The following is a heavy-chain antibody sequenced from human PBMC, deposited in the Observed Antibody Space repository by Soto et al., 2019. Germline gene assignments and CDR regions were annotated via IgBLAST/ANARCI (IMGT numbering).Heavy chain of an antibody. CDR3: ASPLYSGSYSYGMDV. V-gene: IGHV5-10-1*01. CDR2: IDPSDSYT. CDR1: GYSFTSYW. Sequence: LGESLNISCKGSGYSFTSYWIIWVLQMPGKGLEWMGRIDPSDSYTNYSPSFQGHVTISADKSISTAYLQWSSLKASDTAMYYCASPLYSGSYSYGMDVWGQGTTVTVSS. J-gene: IGHJ6*01. D-gene: IGHD1-26*01.